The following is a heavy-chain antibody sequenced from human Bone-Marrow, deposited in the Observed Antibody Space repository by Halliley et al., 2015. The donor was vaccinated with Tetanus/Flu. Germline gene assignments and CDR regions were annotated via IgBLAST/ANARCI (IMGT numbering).Heavy chain of an antibody. J-gene: IGHJ4*02. D-gene: IGHD3-22*01. CDR2: IIPSFGTA. Sequence: QMQLVQSGAEVKKPGSSVKVSCKASGDTINTYTITWVRQAPGQGLGWMGGIIPSFGTADYAPKFQGRVTITADGFTNTAYMELSSLRSDDTAVYFCATTKGGDYYHSNGLQYWDQGTVVTVSS. V-gene: IGHV1-69*01. CDR3: ATTKGGDYYHSNGLQY. CDR1: GDTINTYT.